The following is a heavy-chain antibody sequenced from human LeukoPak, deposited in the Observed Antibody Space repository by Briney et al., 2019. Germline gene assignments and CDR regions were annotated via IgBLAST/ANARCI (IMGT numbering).Heavy chain of an antibody. D-gene: IGHD6-19*01. Sequence: GGSLRLSCAASGFTFSSYGMHWVRQAPGKGLEWVAVISYDGSNKYYADSVKGRFTISRDNSKNTLYLQMNSLRAEDTAVYYCAKDSVAVAGPSDYWGQGTPVTVSS. CDR1: GFTFSSYG. CDR2: ISYDGSNK. V-gene: IGHV3-30*18. J-gene: IGHJ4*02. CDR3: AKDSVAVAGPSDY.